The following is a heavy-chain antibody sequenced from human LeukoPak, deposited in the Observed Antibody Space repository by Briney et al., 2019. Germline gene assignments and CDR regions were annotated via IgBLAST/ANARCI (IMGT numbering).Heavy chain of an antibody. CDR3: AKRRSTVTTVDS. Sequence: GESLKISCAASGFIFTSFAMTWVRQAPGKGLEWVSSITASGGSTYYADSVKGRFTISRDNSKDTLYLQMNSLRAEDTAVYYCAKRRSTVTTVDSWGQGTLVTVSS. J-gene: IGHJ4*02. D-gene: IGHD4-17*01. CDR1: GFIFTSFA. V-gene: IGHV3-23*01. CDR2: ITASGGST.